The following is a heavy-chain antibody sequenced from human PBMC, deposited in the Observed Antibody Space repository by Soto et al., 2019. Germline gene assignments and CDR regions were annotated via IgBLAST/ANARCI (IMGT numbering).Heavy chain of an antibody. J-gene: IGHJ4*02. CDR1: GFAFSSYA. Sequence: GGSLRLSCSASGFAFSSYAMHWVRQTPGKGLEYVSAISPQGGSTYYADFVKGRFTISRDDSKNTVYLQMSSLRPDDTAVYYCVNMMIARGAFDFWGQGTLVTVSS. D-gene: IGHD2-21*01. CDR2: ISPQGGST. V-gene: IGHV3-64D*06. CDR3: VNMMIARGAFDF.